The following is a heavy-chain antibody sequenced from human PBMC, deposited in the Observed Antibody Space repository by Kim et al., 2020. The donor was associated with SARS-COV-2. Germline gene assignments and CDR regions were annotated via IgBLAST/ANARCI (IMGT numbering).Heavy chain of an antibody. CDR3: ARHTLPPTVTMDY. J-gene: IGHJ4*02. CDR2: IYYSGST. V-gene: IGHV4-39*01. CDR1: GGSISSSSYY. Sequence: SETLSLTCTVSGGSISSSSYYWGWIRQPPGKGLEWIGSIYYSGSTYYNPSLKSRVTISVDTSKNQFSLKLSSVTAADTAVYYCARHTLPPTVTMDYWGQGTLVTVSS. D-gene: IGHD4-17*01.